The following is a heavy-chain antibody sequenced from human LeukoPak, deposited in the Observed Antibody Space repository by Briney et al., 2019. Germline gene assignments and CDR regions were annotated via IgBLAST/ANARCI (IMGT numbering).Heavy chain of an antibody. CDR1: GGSIRSSRFS. D-gene: IGHD1-1*01. CDR2: IYYSCST. J-gene: IGHJ4*02. V-gene: IGHV4-39*01. Sequence: KPSETLSLTCTVSGGSIRSSRFSWGWIRQPPGKGLEWIGSIYYSCSTYYPPSLKSRVTISVDTSKNQFSLKLSSVTAADTAVYYCARSHVVQFFDYWGQGTLVTVSS. CDR3: ARSHVVQFFDY.